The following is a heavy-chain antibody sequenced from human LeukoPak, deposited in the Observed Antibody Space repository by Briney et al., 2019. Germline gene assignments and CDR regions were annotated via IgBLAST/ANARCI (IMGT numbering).Heavy chain of an antibody. CDR2: IWYDGSNK. CDR1: GFTFSSYG. J-gene: IGHJ6*04. CDR3: ARDLRDLVRGVIKYYYYGMDV. D-gene: IGHD3-10*01. Sequence: GGSLRLSCAPSGFTFSSYGMHWVRQAPGKGLEWVAVIWYDGSNKYYADSVKGRFTISRDNSKNTLYLQMNSLRAEDTAVYYCARDLRDLVRGVIKYYYYGMDVWGKGTTVTVSS. V-gene: IGHV3-33*01.